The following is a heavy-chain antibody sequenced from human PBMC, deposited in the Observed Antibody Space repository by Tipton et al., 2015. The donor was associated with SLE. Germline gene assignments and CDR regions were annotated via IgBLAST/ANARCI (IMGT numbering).Heavy chain of an antibody. CDR2: ISSSSSYI. CDR1: GFTFSTYR. CDR3: GSSLTRYYGMDV. J-gene: IGHJ6*01. Sequence: GSLRLSCAASGFTFSTYRLNWVRQAPGKGLEWVSSISSSSSYINYADSVKGRFTISRDNSTNTLHVQMNSLRAEDTAVYYCGSSLTRYYGMDVWGQGTTVTVSS. V-gene: IGHV3-21*01.